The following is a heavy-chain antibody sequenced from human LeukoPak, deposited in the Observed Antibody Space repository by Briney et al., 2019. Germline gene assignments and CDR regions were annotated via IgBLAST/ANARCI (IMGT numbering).Heavy chain of an antibody. CDR3: AKDIAYYYDSSGPEFDY. D-gene: IGHD3-22*01. CDR1: GFTFDDYA. V-gene: IGHV3-9*01. Sequence: PGRSLRLPCAASGFTFDDYAMHWVRQAPGKGLEWVSGISWNSGSIGYADSVKGRFTISRDNAKNSLYLQMNSLRAEDTALYYCAKDIAYYYDSSGPEFDYWGQGTLATVSS. CDR2: ISWNSGSI. J-gene: IGHJ4*02.